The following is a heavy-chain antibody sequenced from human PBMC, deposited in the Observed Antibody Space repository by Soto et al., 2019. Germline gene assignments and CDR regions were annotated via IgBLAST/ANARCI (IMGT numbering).Heavy chain of an antibody. D-gene: IGHD6-19*01. V-gene: IGHV3-49*03. CDR2: IRSKAYGGTT. CDR3: TRDSVIPGGWYDRYYYYYMDV. Sequence: GGSLRLSCTASGFTFGDYAMSWFRQAPGKGLEWVGFIRSKAYGGTTEYAASVKGRFTISRDDSKSIAYLQMNSLKTEDTAVYYCTRDSVIPGGWYDRYYYYYMDVWGKGTTVTVSS. J-gene: IGHJ6*03. CDR1: GFTFGDYA.